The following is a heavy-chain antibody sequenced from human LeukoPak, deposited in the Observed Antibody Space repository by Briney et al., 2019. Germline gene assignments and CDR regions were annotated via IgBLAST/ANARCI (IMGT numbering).Heavy chain of an antibody. CDR1: GFNIRGYA. CDR2: IDYSAKVI. J-gene: IGHJ4*02. Sequence: PGGALRVSCAASGFNIRGYALDWVRQAPGKGLEWLAFIDYSAKVIYYADSVKGRFAISRDDAKNSLYLQMNSLRAEDTAVYYCGRDLPTGYAIDSWGQGALVTVSS. V-gene: IGHV3-48*01. CDR3: GRDLPTGYAIDS. D-gene: IGHD3-9*01.